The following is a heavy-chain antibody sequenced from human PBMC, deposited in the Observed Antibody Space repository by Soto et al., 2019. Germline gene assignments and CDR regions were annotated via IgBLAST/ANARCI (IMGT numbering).Heavy chain of an antibody. D-gene: IGHD3-3*01. J-gene: IGHJ4*02. CDR1: GFTLSSYS. CDR3: ARVKDFWSGYPV. CDR2: ISGSSSTV. Sequence: PGGSLRLSCEVSGFTLSSYSVNWVRQAPGKGLEWVSYISGSSSTVYYADSVKGRFTISRDNAKNSLYLQMNSLRDEDTAVYYCARVKDFWSGYPVWGQGTLVTVS. V-gene: IGHV3-48*02.